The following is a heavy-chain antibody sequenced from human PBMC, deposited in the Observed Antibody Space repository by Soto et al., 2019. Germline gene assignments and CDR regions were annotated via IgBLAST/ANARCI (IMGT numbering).Heavy chain of an antibody. V-gene: IGHV1-24*01. CDR1: GYTLTELS. Sequence: GASVKVSCKVSGYTLTELSMHWVRQAPGKGLEWMGGFDPEDGETIYAQKFQGRVTMTEDTSTDTAYMELSSLRSEDTAFYYCAAFDPGPMGFDPWGQGTLVTAPQ. CDR2: FDPEDGET. J-gene: IGHJ5*02. D-gene: IGHD3-3*02. CDR3: AAFDPGPMGFDP.